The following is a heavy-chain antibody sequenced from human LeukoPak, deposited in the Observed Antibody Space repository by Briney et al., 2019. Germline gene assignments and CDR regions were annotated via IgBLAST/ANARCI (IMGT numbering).Heavy chain of an antibody. J-gene: IGHJ4*02. CDR3: ASVPEHCYFDY. Sequence: SETLSLTCTVSGGSISSSSYYWNWIRQPPGKGLEWIGEINHSGSTNYNPSLKSRVTISVDTSKNQFSLKLSSVTAADTAVYYCASVPEHCYFDYWGQGTLVTVSS. V-gene: IGHV4-39*07. CDR2: INHSGST. CDR1: GGSISSSSYY. D-gene: IGHD2-2*01.